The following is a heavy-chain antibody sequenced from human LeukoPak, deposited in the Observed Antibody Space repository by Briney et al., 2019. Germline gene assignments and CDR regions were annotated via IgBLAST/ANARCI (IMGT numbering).Heavy chain of an antibody. CDR2: TSSSGSTI. J-gene: IGHJ4*02. Sequence: GGTLRLSCAASGFSCSDYYMSWMRPAPGKELEWVSYTSSSGSTIYYEDSVKVRFTISRDNAKNSLYLQMNRLRAEDTAVYYCAGRTMVRGVITDGTDYWGQGTLVTVSS. D-gene: IGHD3-10*01. CDR3: AGRTMVRGVITDGTDY. CDR1: GFSCSDYY. V-gene: IGHV3-11*04.